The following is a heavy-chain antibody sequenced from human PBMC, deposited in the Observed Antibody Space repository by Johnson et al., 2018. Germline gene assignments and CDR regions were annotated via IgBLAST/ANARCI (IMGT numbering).Heavy chain of an antibody. V-gene: IGHV4-59*01. CDR2: IYGSGGT. J-gene: IGHJ6*02. D-gene: IGHD2-21*01. Sequence: QVQLQESGPGLVKPSETLSLTCTVSGGSISSDYWSWIRQSPGKGLEWIGNIYGSGGTNYNPSLKSRATLSVDTSKKQFSLRLSSVTAADTAVYYCARGFRSPYGMDVWGQGTTVTVSS. CDR3: ARGFRSPYGMDV. CDR1: GGSISSDY.